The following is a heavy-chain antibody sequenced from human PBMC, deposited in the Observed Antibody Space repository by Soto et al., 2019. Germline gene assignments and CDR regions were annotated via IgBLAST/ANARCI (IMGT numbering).Heavy chain of an antibody. V-gene: IGHV4-59*11. D-gene: IGHD3-10*01. Sequence: SLTWTVSGGAISSHSWIRFRQRPGKGLEWIGYIYYSGSTHYTPSLESGVTIAVDTSKNQFSRKLSSVTAAGTAVYYCSRMWRINMVRGSHTLDNRRPGTLVT. CDR2: IYYSGST. CDR3: SRMWRINMVRGSHTLDN. J-gene: IGHJ4*02. CDR1: GGAISSHS.